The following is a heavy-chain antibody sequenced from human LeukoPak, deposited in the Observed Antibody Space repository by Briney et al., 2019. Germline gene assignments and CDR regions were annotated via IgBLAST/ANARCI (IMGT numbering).Heavy chain of an antibody. J-gene: IGHJ4*02. CDR2: ISGSGGST. V-gene: IGHV3-23*01. CDR3: AKYATPPHYYFDY. CDR1: GFIFSGYW. D-gene: IGHD2-8*01. Sequence: GGSLRLSCAASGFIFSGYWMSWVRQAPGEGLEWVSAISGSGGSTYFADSVKGRFTISRDNSKNTLYLQMNSLRVEDTAEYYCAKYATPPHYYFDYWGQGTLVTVSS.